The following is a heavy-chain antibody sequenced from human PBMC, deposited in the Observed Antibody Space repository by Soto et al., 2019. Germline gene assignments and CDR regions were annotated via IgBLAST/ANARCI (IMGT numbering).Heavy chain of an antibody. Sequence: SETLSLTCTVSGGSISSSSYYWGWIRQPPGKGLEWIGSIYYSGSTYYNPSLKSRVTISVDTSKNQFSLKLSSVTAADTAVYYCAKRPPDYYDRRDFNGYFDYWGXGTLVNVSS. CDR1: GGSISSSSYY. CDR3: AKRPPDYYDRRDFNGYFDY. V-gene: IGHV4-39*01. D-gene: IGHD3-22*01. CDR2: IYYSGST. J-gene: IGHJ4*03.